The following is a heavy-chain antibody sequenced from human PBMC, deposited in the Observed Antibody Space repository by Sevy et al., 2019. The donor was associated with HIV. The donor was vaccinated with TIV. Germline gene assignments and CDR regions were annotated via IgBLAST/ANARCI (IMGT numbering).Heavy chain of an antibody. CDR1: GYTFTSYD. Sequence: ASVKVSCKASGYTFTSYDINWVRQATGQGLEWMGWMNPNSGNTGYAQKFQGRVTMTRNTSISTAYMGLISLRSEDTAVYYCARGPSYYDYVWGSYRYHNWFDPWGQGTLVTVSS. CDR3: ARGPSYYDYVWGSYRYHNWFDP. J-gene: IGHJ5*02. D-gene: IGHD3-16*02. CDR2: MNPNSGNT. V-gene: IGHV1-8*01.